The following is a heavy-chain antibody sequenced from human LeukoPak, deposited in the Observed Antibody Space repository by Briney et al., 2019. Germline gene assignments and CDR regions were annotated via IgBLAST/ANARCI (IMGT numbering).Heavy chain of an antibody. CDR2: IKQDGSEE. D-gene: IGHD1-1*01. CDR1: GFTFSSYA. J-gene: IGHJ4*02. V-gene: IGHV3-7*01. Sequence: PGGSLRLSCEASGFTFSSYAMSWVRQAPGKGLEWVANIKQDGSEEYYVDSVKGRFTISRDNAKNLLYLQMKSLRAEDTAVYYCARGSNWAFDYWGQGTLVIVSS. CDR3: ARGSNWAFDY.